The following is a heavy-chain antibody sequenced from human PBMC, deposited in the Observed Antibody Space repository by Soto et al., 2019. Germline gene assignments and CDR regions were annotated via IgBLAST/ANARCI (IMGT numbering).Heavy chain of an antibody. CDR3: ARSLGSSRAFYY. V-gene: IGHV3-74*01. CDR2: INSDGSST. Sequence: EVQLEESGGGSVQPGGSLRLSCAASRFTFSSYCMHWVRQAPGKGLVWVSRINSDGSSTSYADSVKGRFTISRDSAKNTLYLQMHSLGAEDTAVYYWARSLGSSRAFYYWGQGTLVTVSS. J-gene: IGHJ4*02. D-gene: IGHD6-6*01. CDR1: RFTFSSYC.